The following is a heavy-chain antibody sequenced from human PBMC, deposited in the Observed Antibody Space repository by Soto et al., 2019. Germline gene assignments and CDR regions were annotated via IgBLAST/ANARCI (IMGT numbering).Heavy chain of an antibody. CDR2: ISAYNGNT. J-gene: IGHJ3*02. Sequence: QVQLVQSGAEVKKPGASVKVSCKASGYTFTSYGISWVRQAPGQGLEWMGWISAYNGNTNYAQKLTGRVTMTTDTSTSTAYMELRSVRSDDTAVYYCARAPQPQWLAIRAFDIWGQGTMVTVSS. D-gene: IGHD6-19*01. CDR1: GYTFTSYG. V-gene: IGHV1-18*01. CDR3: ARAPQPQWLAIRAFDI.